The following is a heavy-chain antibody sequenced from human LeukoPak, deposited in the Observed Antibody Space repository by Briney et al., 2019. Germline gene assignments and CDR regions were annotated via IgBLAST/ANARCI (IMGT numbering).Heavy chain of an antibody. CDR3: ARAHNKNCTNGVCYSYYYYMDV. V-gene: IGHV3-21*04. CDR1: GFTFSSYS. D-gene: IGHD2-8*01. CDR2: ISSSSSYI. J-gene: IGHJ6*03. Sequence: GGSLRLSCAASGFTFSSYSMNWVRQAPGKGLEWVSSISSSSSYIYYADSVKGRFTISRDNAKNSLNLQMNSLRAEDTAVYYCARAHNKNCTNGVCYSYYYYMDVWGKGTTVTVSS.